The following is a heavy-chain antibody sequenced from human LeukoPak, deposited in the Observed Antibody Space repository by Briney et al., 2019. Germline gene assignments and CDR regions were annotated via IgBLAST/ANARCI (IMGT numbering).Heavy chain of an antibody. D-gene: IGHD5-18*01. CDR1: GFTFSSYA. Sequence: GGSLRLSCAASGFTFSSYAMSWVRQAPGKGLEWVSATSGSGGSTYYADSVKGRFTISRDNSKNTLYLQMNSLRAEDTAVYYCAKVESRGYSYGTYDYWGQGTLVTVSS. CDR2: TSGSGGST. J-gene: IGHJ4*02. V-gene: IGHV3-23*01. CDR3: AKVESRGYSYGTYDY.